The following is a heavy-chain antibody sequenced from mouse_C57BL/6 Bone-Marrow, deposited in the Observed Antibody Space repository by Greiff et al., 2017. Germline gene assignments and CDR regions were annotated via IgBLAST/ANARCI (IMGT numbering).Heavy chain of an antibody. CDR1: GYTFTSYW. CDR2: IDPSDSET. V-gene: IGHV1-52*01. J-gene: IGHJ4*01. Sequence: VQLQQPGAELVRPGSSVKLSCKASGYTFTSYWMHWVKQRPIQGLEWIGNIDPSDSETHYNQKFKDKATLTVDKSSSTAYMQRSSLTSEDSAVYYCARWGISTMDYWGQGTSVTVSS. CDR3: ARWGISTMDY.